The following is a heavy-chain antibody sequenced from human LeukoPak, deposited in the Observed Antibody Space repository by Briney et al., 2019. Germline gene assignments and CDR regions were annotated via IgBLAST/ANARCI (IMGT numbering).Heavy chain of an antibody. D-gene: IGHD2-15*01. CDR2: IYYSGST. J-gene: IGHJ4*02. CDR3: ARDQQGSFDY. Sequence: PSETLSLTCTVSGGSISSYYWSWIRQPPGKGLEWIGYIYYSGSTNYNPSLKSRVTISVDTSKNQFSLKLSSVTAADTAVYYCARDQQGSFDYWGQGTLVTVSS. CDR1: GGSISSYY. V-gene: IGHV4-59*12.